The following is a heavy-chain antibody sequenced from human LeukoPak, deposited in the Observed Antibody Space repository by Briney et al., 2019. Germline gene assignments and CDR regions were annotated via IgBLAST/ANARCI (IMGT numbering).Heavy chain of an antibody. CDR1: GFAFNSYT. J-gene: IGHJ4*02. V-gene: IGHV3-21*04. Sequence: GGSLRLSCAASGFAFNSYTIKWVRQAPGKGLEWVSAITSRGTYIYNADSVKGRFTISKDTSKNTLYLQMSSLRAEDTAVYYCAKTLGGRWFFDCWGQGTLVTVS. CDR2: ITSRGTYI. CDR3: AKTLGGRWFFDC. D-gene: IGHD4-23*01.